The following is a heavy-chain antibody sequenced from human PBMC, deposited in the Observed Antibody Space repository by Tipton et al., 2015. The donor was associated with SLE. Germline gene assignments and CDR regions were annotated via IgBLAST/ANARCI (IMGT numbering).Heavy chain of an antibody. CDR2: IYYSGST. CDR3: ARPGYSSSWYGPYFDY. V-gene: IGHV4-59*08. Sequence: TLSLTCAVHGGSFSGYYWSWIRQPPGKGLEWIGYIYYSGSTNYNPSLKSRVTISVDTSKNQFSLKLSSVTAADTAVYYCARPGYSSSWYGPYFDYWGQGTLVTVSS. CDR1: GGSFSGYY. J-gene: IGHJ4*02. D-gene: IGHD6-13*01.